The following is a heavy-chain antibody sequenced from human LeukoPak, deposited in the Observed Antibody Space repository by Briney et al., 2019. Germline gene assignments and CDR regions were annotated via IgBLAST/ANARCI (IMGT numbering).Heavy chain of an antibody. Sequence: ASVKVSCKASGYTFTSYDINWVRQATGRGLEWMGWMSPNSGNTGYAQKFQGRVTMTRNTSISTAYMELSSLRSEDTAVYYCARGAPFTFGGVIVIPDYGMDVWGQGTTVTVSS. D-gene: IGHD3-16*02. CDR2: MSPNSGNT. CDR1: GYTFTSYD. J-gene: IGHJ6*02. V-gene: IGHV1-8*01. CDR3: ARGAPFTFGGVIVIPDYGMDV.